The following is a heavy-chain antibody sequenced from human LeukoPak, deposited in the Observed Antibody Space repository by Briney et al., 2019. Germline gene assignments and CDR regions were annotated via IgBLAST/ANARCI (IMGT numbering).Heavy chain of an antibody. D-gene: IGHD4-17*01. Sequence: PSETLSLTCTVSGGSISSGSYYWSWIRQPPGKGLEWIGYIYYSGSTNYNPSLKSRVTISVDTSKNQFSLKLSSVTAADTAVYYCARHDYGAHTELDYWGQGTLVTVSS. V-gene: IGHV4-61*01. CDR2: IYYSGST. J-gene: IGHJ4*02. CDR1: GGSISSGSYY. CDR3: ARHDYGAHTELDY.